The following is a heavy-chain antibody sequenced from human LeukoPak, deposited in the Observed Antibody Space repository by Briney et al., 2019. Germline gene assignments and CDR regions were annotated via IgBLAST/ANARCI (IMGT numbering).Heavy chain of an antibody. D-gene: IGHD3-16*02. J-gene: IGHJ4*02. Sequence: GGSLRLSCAASGFTFSSYAMSWVRQAPGKGLEWVAVISYDGSNKYYADSVKGRFTISRDNSKNTLYLQMNSLRAEDTAVYYCAKNRNGTDYWGQGTLVTVSS. CDR3: AKNRNGTDY. V-gene: IGHV3-30*18. CDR1: GFTFSSYA. CDR2: ISYDGSNK.